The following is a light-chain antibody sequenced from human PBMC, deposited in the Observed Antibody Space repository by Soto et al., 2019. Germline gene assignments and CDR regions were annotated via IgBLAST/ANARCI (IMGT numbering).Light chain of an antibody. Sequence: EIVLTQSPGTLSLSPGERATLSCRASQSFSSSYLAWYQQKPGQAPRLLIYGASSRATGIPDRFSGSGSGTDFTLTISRLEPEDFAVYYCQQYCTSITFGQGTRLE. CDR2: GAS. CDR1: QSFSSSY. J-gene: IGKJ5*01. V-gene: IGKV3-20*01. CDR3: QQYCTSIT.